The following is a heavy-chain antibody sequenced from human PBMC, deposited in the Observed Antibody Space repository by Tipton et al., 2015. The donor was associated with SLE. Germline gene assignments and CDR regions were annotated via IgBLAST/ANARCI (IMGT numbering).Heavy chain of an antibody. CDR3: ARGADTAMVIDY. V-gene: IGHV4-34*01. Sequence: TLSLTCAVYGGSFSGYYWSWIRQPPGKGLEWIGEINHSGSTNYNPSLKSRVTISVDTSKNQFSLKLSSVTAADTGVYYCARGADTAMVIDYWGQGTLVTVSS. J-gene: IGHJ4*02. CDR1: GGSFSGYY. D-gene: IGHD5-18*01. CDR2: INHSGST.